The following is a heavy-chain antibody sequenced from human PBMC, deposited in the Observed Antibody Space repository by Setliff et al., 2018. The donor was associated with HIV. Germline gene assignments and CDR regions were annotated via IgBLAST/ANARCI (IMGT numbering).Heavy chain of an antibody. CDR2: INPSGDST. Sequence: ASVKVSSKASGYTFTSYYMHWVRQAPGQGLEWMGIINPSGDSTSYAQKFQGRVTMTRDTSTNTVYMELSSLRSEDTAVYYCARLGDFWSGYYYFDYWGQGTLVTVSS. V-gene: IGHV1-46*01. CDR3: ARLGDFWSGYYYFDY. CDR1: GYTFTSYY. J-gene: IGHJ4*02. D-gene: IGHD3-3*01.